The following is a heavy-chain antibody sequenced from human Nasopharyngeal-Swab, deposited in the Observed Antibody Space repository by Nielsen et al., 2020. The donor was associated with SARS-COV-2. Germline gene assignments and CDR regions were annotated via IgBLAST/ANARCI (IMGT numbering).Heavy chain of an antibody. CDR1: GFTFITYA. V-gene: IGHV3-23*01. D-gene: IGHD6-19*01. CDR2: ISGSGGST. CDR3: AKDLSGQWLRGAFHI. Sequence: GESLKISRAASGFTFITYAMNWVRQAPGKGLEWVSAISGSGGSTYYADSVEGRFTISRDNSKNTVYLQLNSLRAGDTAIYYCAKDLSGQWLRGAFHIWGQGTMVTVSS. J-gene: IGHJ3*02.